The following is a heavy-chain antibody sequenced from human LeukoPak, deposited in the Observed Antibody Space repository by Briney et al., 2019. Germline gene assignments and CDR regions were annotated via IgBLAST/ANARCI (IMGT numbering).Heavy chain of an antibody. V-gene: IGHV5-51*01. J-gene: IGHJ4*02. CDR1: GYSFTSYW. D-gene: IGHD3-22*01. CDR3: ARQRYYDSNGYIPDFGY. CDR2: IYPGDSDT. Sequence: GESLKISCKGSGYSFTSYWIGWVRQMPGKGLEWMGIIYPGDSDTRYSPSFQGQVTISADKSITTAYLQWSSLKASDTAMYYCARQRYYDSNGYIPDFGYWGQGTLVTVS.